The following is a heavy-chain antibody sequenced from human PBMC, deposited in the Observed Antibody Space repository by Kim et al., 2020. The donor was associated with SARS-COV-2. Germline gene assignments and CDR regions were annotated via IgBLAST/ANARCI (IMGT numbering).Heavy chain of an antibody. D-gene: IGHD2-15*01. Sequence: GGSLRLSCAASEFIFSNFAMSWVRQASGKGLEWVSAVTGGGETPWYADSVRGRFTISRDNSRSMVFLQMNSLRVEDTALYYCARDARYPNDAFDIWGQGT. V-gene: IGHV3-23*01. CDR1: EFIFSNFA. CDR3: ARDARYPNDAFDI. J-gene: IGHJ3*02. CDR2: VTGGGETP.